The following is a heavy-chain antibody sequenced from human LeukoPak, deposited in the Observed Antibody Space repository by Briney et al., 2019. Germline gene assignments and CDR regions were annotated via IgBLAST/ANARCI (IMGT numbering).Heavy chain of an antibody. CDR2: IKEDGSIQ. V-gene: IGHV3-7*01. Sequence: GGSLRLSCVASGFTFSYYWMTCVRQAPGKGVEWLANIKEDGSIQYYLDSVRGRFTISRDNAKTSVYLQLNSLRADDTAVYYCARDVWTGVAVSDYWGQGTLVTVSS. CDR1: GFTFSYYW. CDR3: ARDVWTGVAVSDY. D-gene: IGHD6-19*01. J-gene: IGHJ4*02.